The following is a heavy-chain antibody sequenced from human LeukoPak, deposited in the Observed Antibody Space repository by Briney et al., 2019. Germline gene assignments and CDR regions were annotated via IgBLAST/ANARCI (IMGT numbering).Heavy chain of an antibody. Sequence: GASVKVSCKASGGTFSSYAISWVRQAPGQGLEWMGWISGNNGNTNYAQKLQGRVTMTTDTSTSTAYMELRSLRSDDAAVYFCARGGYSSNYAFDYWGQGTLVTVSS. CDR1: GGTFSSYA. CDR3: ARGGYSSNYAFDY. CDR2: ISGNNGNT. D-gene: IGHD6-13*01. V-gene: IGHV1-18*01. J-gene: IGHJ4*02.